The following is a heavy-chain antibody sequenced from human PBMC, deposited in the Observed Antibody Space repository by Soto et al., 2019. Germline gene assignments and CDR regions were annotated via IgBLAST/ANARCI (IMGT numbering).Heavy chain of an antibody. CDR2: IYYSGST. CDR1: GGSISSGGYY. D-gene: IGHD3-9*01. Sequence: SETLSLTCTVSGGSISSGGYYWSWIRQHPGKGLEWIGYIYYSGSTYYNPSLKSRVTISVDTSKNQFSLKLSSVTAADTAVYYCARDSPLRDWADSYGMDGWGQGLMVTVSS. J-gene: IGHJ6*02. V-gene: IGHV4-31*03. CDR3: ARDSPLRDWADSYGMDG.